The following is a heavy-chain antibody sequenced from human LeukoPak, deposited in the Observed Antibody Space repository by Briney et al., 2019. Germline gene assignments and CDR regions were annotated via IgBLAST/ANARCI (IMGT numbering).Heavy chain of an antibody. CDR3: GRSPGGSWRDAFDI. D-gene: IGHD1-26*01. V-gene: IGHV3-48*01. Sequence: GGSLRLSCAASGFTFSSYSMNWVRQAPGKGLEWVSYISSSSSTIYYADSVKGRFTISRDNAKNSLYLQMNSLRAEDTAVYYCGRSPGGSWRDAFDIWGQGTMVTVSS. J-gene: IGHJ3*02. CDR1: GFTFSSYS. CDR2: ISSSSSTI.